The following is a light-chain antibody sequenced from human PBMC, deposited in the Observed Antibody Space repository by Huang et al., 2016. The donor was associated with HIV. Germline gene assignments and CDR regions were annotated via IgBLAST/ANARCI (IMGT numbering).Light chain of an antibody. CDR3: MQSLQSPRT. J-gene: IGKJ1*01. V-gene: IGKV2-28*01. CDR1: QSLLHSKGYNY. Sequence: DIVMTQSQLSLPVTPGEPASISCRSSQSLLHSKGYNYLDWYLQKPGQSPQLLIYFGSNRASGIPDRFSGSGSGTDFTLKISRVEAEDIAIYYCMQSLQSPRTFGQGTKVEIK. CDR2: FGS.